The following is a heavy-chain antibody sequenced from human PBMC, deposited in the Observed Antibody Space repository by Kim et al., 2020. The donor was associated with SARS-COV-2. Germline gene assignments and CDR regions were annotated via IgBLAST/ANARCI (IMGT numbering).Heavy chain of an antibody. V-gene: IGHV6-1*01. CDR3: ARDRRIAVAGTSLDY. Sequence: VSVKRRITINPDTSKNQFSLQLNSVTPEDTAVYYCARDRRIAVAGTSLDYWGQGTLVTVSS. D-gene: IGHD6-19*01. J-gene: IGHJ4*02.